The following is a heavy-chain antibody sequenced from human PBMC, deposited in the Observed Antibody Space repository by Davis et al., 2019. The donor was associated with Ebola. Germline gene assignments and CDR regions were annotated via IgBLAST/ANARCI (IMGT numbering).Heavy chain of an antibody. D-gene: IGHD3-22*01. J-gene: IGHJ5*02. CDR1: GFTVSSNY. CDR3: ARVPYDSSGYYHNWFDP. V-gene: IGHV3-66*01. Sequence: PGGSLRLSCAASGFTVSSNYMSWVRQAPGKGLEWVSVIYSGGSTYYADSVKGRFTISRDNSKNPLYLQMNSLRAEDTAVYYCARVPYDSSGYYHNWFDPWGQGTLVTVSS. CDR2: IYSGGST.